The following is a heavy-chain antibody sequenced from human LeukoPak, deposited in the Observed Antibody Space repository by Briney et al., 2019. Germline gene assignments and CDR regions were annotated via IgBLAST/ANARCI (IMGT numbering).Heavy chain of an antibody. CDR2: ISYDGSNK. J-gene: IGHJ4*02. V-gene: IGHV3-30-3*01. CDR1: GFTFSSYA. Sequence: HPGGSLRLSCAASGFTFSSYAMHWVRQAPGKGLEWVAVISYDGSNKYYADSVKGRFTISRDNSKNTLYLQMNSLRAEDTAVYYCARDSALRLGELSSGFDYRGQGTLVTVSS. D-gene: IGHD3-16*02. CDR3: ARDSALRLGELSSGFDY.